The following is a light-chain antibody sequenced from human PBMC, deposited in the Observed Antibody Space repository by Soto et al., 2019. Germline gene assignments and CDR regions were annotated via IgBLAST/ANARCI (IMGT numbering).Light chain of an antibody. CDR1: SSDVGGYNY. Sequence: QSALTQSPSASGSPGQSVTISCTGTSSDVGGYNYIAWYQHHPGKAPKLIIYEVNRRPSGVPDRFSGSKSGNTASLTVSGLQAEDEADYYCTSYAGSNNRGVFGSGTKLTVL. V-gene: IGLV2-8*01. CDR3: TSYAGSNNRGV. J-gene: IGLJ1*01. CDR2: EVN.